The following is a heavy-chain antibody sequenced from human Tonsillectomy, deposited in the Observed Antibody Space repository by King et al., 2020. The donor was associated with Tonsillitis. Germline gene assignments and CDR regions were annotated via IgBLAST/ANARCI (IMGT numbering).Heavy chain of an antibody. CDR2: IYSGGTST. CDR3: AKHYYYDSSGYWEPFGY. CDR1: GFTFSSYA. D-gene: IGHD3-22*01. J-gene: IGHJ4*02. V-gene: IGHV3-23*03. Sequence: VQLVESGGGLLQPGGSLRLSCAASGFTFSSYAMSWVRQAPGKGLEWVSVIYSGGTSTYYADSVKGRVTISRDNSQNTLYLQMNSLRAEDTAVYYCAKHYYYDSSGYWEPFGYWAQGIVVTVSS.